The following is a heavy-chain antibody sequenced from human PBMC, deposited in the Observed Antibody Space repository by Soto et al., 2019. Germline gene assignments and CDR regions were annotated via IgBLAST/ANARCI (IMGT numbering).Heavy chain of an antibody. J-gene: IGHJ4*02. CDR1: GFTFSSYA. Sequence: PGGSLRLSCAASGFTFSSYAMHWVRQAPGKGLEWVAVISYDGSNKYYADSVKGRFTISRDNSKNTLYLQMNSLRAEDTAVYYCARERTRITMVRGDDFDYWGQGTLVTVS. V-gene: IGHV3-30-3*01. CDR2: ISYDGSNK. D-gene: IGHD3-10*01. CDR3: ARERTRITMVRGDDFDY.